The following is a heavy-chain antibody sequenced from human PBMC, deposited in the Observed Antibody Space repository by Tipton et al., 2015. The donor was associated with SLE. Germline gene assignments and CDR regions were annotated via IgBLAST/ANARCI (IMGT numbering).Heavy chain of an antibody. CDR3: ARDLSILWKGAFDI. D-gene: IGHD2-21*01. CDR1: GGFISSYY. CDR2: IYYSGST. Sequence: TLSLTCTVSGGFISSYYWSWFRQPPGKGLEWIGYIYYSGSTNYNPSLKSRVTISVDTSKNQFSLKLSSVTAADTAVYYCARDLSILWKGAFDIWGQGTMVTVSS. J-gene: IGHJ3*02. V-gene: IGHV4-59*01.